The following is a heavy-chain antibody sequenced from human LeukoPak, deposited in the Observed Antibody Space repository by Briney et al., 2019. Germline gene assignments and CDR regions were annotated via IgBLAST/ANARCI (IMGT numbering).Heavy chain of an antibody. CDR3: ARDPNHYSSGWYGQPDADAFDI. V-gene: IGHV1-69*04. J-gene: IGHJ3*02. CDR2: IIPILGIA. D-gene: IGHD6-19*01. CDR1: GGTFSSYA. Sequence: GASVKVSCKASGGTFSSYAISWVRQAPGQGLEWMGRIIPILGIANCAQKFQGRDTITADKSTSTAYMELSSMRSEDTAVYYCARDPNHYSSGWYGQPDADAFDIWGQGTMVTVSS.